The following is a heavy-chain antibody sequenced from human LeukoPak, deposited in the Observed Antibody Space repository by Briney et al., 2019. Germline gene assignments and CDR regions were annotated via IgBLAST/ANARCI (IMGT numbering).Heavy chain of an antibody. V-gene: IGHV4-39*07. Sequence: SETLSLTCTVSGGSISSSSYYWGWIRQPPGKGLEWIGSIYYSGSTYYNPSLKSRVTISVDTSKNQFSLKLSSVTAAGTAVYYCARYQTGTMFAVWGQGTLVTISS. D-gene: IGHD1/OR15-1a*01. J-gene: IGHJ4*02. CDR2: IYYSGST. CDR1: GGSISSSSYY. CDR3: ARYQTGTMFAV.